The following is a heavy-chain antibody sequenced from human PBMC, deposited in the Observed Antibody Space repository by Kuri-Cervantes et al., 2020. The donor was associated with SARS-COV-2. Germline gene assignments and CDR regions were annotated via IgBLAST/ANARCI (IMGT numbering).Heavy chain of an antibody. CDR3: AKEERTAFDY. CDR1: GFTFSSYG. J-gene: IGHJ4*02. V-gene: IGHV3-30*18. CDR2: ISYDGSNK. Sequence: GGSLRLSCAASGFTFSSYGTHWVRQAPGKGLEWVAVISYDGSNKYYADSVKGRFTISRDNSKNTLYLQMNSLRAEDTAVYYCAKEERTAFDYWGQGTLVTVSS.